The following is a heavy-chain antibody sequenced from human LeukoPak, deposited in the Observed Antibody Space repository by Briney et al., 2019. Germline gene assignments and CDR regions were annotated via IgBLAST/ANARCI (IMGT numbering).Heavy chain of an antibody. Sequence: PSETLSLTCTVSGGSFSGSSYYWGWIRQPPGKGLGWIGSISYSGSTYYNPSLKSRVTLSVDTSKSQFSLRLSSVTAADTAVYYCASQAGYTYGFGYWGQGTLVTVSS. J-gene: IGHJ4*02. CDR3: ASQAGYTYGFGY. CDR1: GGSFSGSSYY. V-gene: IGHV4-39*01. D-gene: IGHD5-18*01. CDR2: ISYSGST.